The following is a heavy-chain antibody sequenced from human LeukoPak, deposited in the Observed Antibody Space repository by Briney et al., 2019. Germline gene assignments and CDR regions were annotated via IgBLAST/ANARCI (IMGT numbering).Heavy chain of an antibody. CDR1: GFTFSTHA. Sequence: GGSLRLSCVASGFTFSTHAMIWVRQPPGKGLEWVSSISGSGDKTFYADSVKGRFSISRDISKNTVNLQMNSLRAEDTAVYYCATERGYETESWGQGTLVTVSS. CDR2: ISGSGDKT. J-gene: IGHJ4*02. CDR3: ATERGYETES. V-gene: IGHV3-23*01. D-gene: IGHD5-12*01.